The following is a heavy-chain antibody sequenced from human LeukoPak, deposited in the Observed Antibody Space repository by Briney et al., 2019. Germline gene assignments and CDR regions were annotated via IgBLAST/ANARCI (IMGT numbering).Heavy chain of an antibody. J-gene: IGHJ6*03. CDR3: ARDYRLLYYYYYMDV. V-gene: IGHV3-48*03. CDR2: ISSSGSTI. CDR1: GFTFSSYE. Sequence: GGSLRLSCAASGFTFSSYEMNWVRQAPGKGLEWVSYISSSGSTIYYADSVKGRFTISSDNVKNSLYLQMNSLRAEDTAVYYCARDYRLLYYYYYMDVWGKGTTVTVSS. D-gene: IGHD2/OR15-2a*01.